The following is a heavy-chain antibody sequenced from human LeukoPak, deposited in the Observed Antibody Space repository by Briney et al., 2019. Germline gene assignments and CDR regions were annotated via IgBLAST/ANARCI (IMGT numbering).Heavy chain of an antibody. CDR1: GFTFDDYA. V-gene: IGHV3-9*01. CDR3: AKDGPAAGPS. D-gene: IGHD6-13*01. Sequence: PGGSLRLSCAASGFTFDDYAMHWVRQAPGKGLEWVSGISWNSGYIGYADSVKGRFTISRDNAKNSLYLQMNSLRPEDTALYYCAKDGPAAGPSWGQGTLVTVSS. CDR2: ISWNSGYI. J-gene: IGHJ5*02.